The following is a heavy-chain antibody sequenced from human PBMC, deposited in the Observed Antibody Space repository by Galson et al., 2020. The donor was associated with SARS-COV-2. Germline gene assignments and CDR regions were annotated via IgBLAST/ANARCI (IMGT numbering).Heavy chain of an antibody. V-gene: IGHV3-74*01. CDR1: GFTFSSYW. J-gene: IGHJ4*02. CDR2: IYSEGSST. D-gene: IGHD7-27*01. CDR3: ARGDMGNDYFDY. Sequence: ALHGESLKISCVASGFTFSSYWMHWVRQAPGKGLVWVSRIYSEGSSTSYADSVKGRFTISGDNAKNTLYLQMNSLRAEDTAVYYCARGDMGNDYFDYWGQETLVTVSS.